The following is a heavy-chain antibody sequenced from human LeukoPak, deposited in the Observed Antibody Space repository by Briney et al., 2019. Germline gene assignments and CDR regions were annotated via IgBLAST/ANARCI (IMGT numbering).Heavy chain of an antibody. CDR3: AKDHWNYVQGMFDY. J-gene: IGHJ4*02. CDR1: GFTFSSYA. Sequence: GGSLRLSCAASGFTFSSYAMSWVRQAPGKRLEWVSAISGSGGSTYYADSVKGRFTISRDNPKNTLYLQMNSLRAEDTAVYYCAKDHWNYVQGMFDYWGQGTLVTVSS. D-gene: IGHD1-7*01. CDR2: ISGSGGST. V-gene: IGHV3-23*01.